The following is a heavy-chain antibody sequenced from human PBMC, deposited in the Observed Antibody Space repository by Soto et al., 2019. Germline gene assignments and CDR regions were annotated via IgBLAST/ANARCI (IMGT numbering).Heavy chain of an antibody. Sequence: EVQLVESGGGLVRPGGSLRLSCAASGFTFHNAWMSWVRQAPGKGLEWVGRIRSNPDGGSTDYAAPVKGRFTISRDDSKTTVYLQMNSLETEDTAVYYCTTDTSYITTYTGGMDVWGQGTTVTVSS. CDR3: TTDTSYITTYTGGMDV. CDR2: IRSNPDGGST. J-gene: IGHJ6*02. V-gene: IGHV3-15*01. D-gene: IGHD2-21*01. CDR1: GFTFHNAW.